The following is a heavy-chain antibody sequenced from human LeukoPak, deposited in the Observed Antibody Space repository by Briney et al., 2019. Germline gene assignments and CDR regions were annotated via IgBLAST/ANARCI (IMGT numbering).Heavy chain of an antibody. CDR3: AREIVVVVAATPTPFNWFDP. D-gene: IGHD2-15*01. CDR1: GGTFSSYA. V-gene: IGHV1-69*05. CDR2: IIPIFGTA. J-gene: IGHJ5*02. Sequence: VSCKASGGTFSSYAISWVRQAPGQGREWMGRIIPIFGTANYAQKFQGRVTITTDESTSTAYMELSSLRSEDTAVYYCAREIVVVVAATPTPFNWFDPWGQGTLVTVSS.